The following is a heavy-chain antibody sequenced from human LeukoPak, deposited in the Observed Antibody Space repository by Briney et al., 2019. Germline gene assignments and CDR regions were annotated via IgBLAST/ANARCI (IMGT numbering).Heavy chain of an antibody. Sequence: PGGSLRLSCAASGFTFSDYYMSWIRQAPGKGLEWVSYISSSGSTIYYADSVKGRFTISRDNAKNSLYLQMNSLRAENTAVYYCASGRPFYSYGDPFDYWGQGTLVTVSS. CDR2: ISSSGSTI. J-gene: IGHJ4*02. CDR1: GFTFSDYY. CDR3: ASGRPFYSYGDPFDY. V-gene: IGHV3-11*01. D-gene: IGHD5-18*01.